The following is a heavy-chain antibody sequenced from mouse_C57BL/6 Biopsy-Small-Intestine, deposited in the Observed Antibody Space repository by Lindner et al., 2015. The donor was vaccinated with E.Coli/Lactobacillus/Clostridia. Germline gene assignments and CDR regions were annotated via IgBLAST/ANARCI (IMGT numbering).Heavy chain of an antibody. CDR3: ARRNWDMYYFDY. J-gene: IGHJ2*01. CDR2: IRNKANGYTR. CDR1: GFTFTDYH. V-gene: IGHV7-3*04. D-gene: IGHD4-1*01. Sequence: VQLQESGGGLVQPGGSLSLSCVVSGFTFTDYHMSWVRQPPGKALEWLALIRNKANGYTREYSASVKGRFTISRDNSQSILYLQMNALRAEDSVTYYCARRNWDMYYFDYWGQGTTLTVSS.